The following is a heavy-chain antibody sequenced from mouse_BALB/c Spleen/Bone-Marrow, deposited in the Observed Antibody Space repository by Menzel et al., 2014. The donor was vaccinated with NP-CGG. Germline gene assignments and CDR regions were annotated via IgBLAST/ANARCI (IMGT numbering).Heavy chain of an antibody. D-gene: IGHD2-1*01. CDR1: GYAFSTYW. CDR2: IYPGNGNA. V-gene: IGHV1-80*01. CDR3: SRGGNYGTY. J-gene: IGHJ3*01. Sequence: QVQLQQSGAELVRPGSSVKISCKASGYAFSTYWMNWVKQRPGQGLEWIGQIYPGNGNADYNGKFQDKATLTADKSSRTAYMHLSSLTSEDSAVYFCSRGGNYGTYWGQGTLVTVSA.